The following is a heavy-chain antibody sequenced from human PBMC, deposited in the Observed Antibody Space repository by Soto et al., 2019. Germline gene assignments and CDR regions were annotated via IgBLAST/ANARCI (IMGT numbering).Heavy chain of an antibody. Sequence: SETLSLTCTVSGGSISSSSYYWGWIRQPPGKGLEWIGSIYYSGSTYYNPSLKSRVTISVDTSKNQFSLKLSSVTAADTAVYYCARQYYDIFGWFDPWGQGTLVTVSS. V-gene: IGHV4-39*01. D-gene: IGHD3-9*01. CDR3: ARQYYDIFGWFDP. CDR2: IYYSGST. J-gene: IGHJ5*02. CDR1: GGSISSSSYY.